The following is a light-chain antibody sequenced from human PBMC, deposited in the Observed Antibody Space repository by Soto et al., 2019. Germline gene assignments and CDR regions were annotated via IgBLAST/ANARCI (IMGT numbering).Light chain of an antibody. CDR3: CSFAGSNTYVV. J-gene: IGLJ2*01. Sequence: QSAPIQPRSVSGSPGQSVTISCTGTSSDVGHYNFVSWYQHHPGKAPKPMIYRVSQRPSGVPDRFSGSKSGNTASLTISGLQAEDEADYYCCSFAGSNTYVVFGGGTKVTV. CDR2: RVS. V-gene: IGLV2-11*01. CDR1: SSDVGHYNF.